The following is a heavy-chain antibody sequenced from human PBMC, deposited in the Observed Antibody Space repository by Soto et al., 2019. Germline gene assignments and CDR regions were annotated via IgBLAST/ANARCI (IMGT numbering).Heavy chain of an antibody. V-gene: IGHV4-31*03. CDR2: IYYSGST. Sequence: SETLSLTCTVSGGSISSGGYYWSWIRQHPGKGLEWIGYIYYSGSTYYTPSLKSRVTISVDTSKNQFSLKLSSVTAADTAVYYCARERGSTPGDYGPRFFDYWGQGTLVTVSS. CDR3: ARERGSTPGDYGPRFFDY. J-gene: IGHJ4*02. CDR1: GGSISSGGYY. D-gene: IGHD4-17*01.